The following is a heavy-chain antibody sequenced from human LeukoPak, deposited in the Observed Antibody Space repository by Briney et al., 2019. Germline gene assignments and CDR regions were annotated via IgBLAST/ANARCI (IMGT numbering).Heavy chain of an antibody. Sequence: PGGSLRLSCAASGFTFSTYAMSWVRQAPGKGLEWVSAISGSGGSTYYADSVKGRFTISRDNSKNTLYLQMNRLRAEDTAVYYCAKTRGWPYYFDYWGQGTLVTVSS. V-gene: IGHV3-23*01. D-gene: IGHD6-19*01. CDR1: GFTFSTYA. J-gene: IGHJ4*02. CDR2: ISGSGGST. CDR3: AKTRGWPYYFDY.